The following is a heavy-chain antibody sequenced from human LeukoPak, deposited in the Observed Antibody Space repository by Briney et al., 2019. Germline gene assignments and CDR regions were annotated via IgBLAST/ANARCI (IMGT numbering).Heavy chain of an antibody. CDR3: ARDRDSSGYYDAFDI. Sequence: SETLSLTCTVSGGSISSCYWSWIRQPPGKGLEWIGYIYYSGSTNYNPSLKSRVTISVDTSKNQFSLKLSSVTAADTAVYYCARDRDSSGYYDAFDIWGQGTMVTVSS. CDR1: GGSISSCY. V-gene: IGHV4-59*01. CDR2: IYYSGST. D-gene: IGHD3-22*01. J-gene: IGHJ3*02.